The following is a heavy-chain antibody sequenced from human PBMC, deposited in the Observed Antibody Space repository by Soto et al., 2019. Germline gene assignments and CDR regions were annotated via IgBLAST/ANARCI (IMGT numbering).Heavy chain of an antibody. CDR2: IYYSGST. D-gene: IGHD3-3*01. CDR3: ARVKRGVVSDWFDP. CDR1: VGSIISGGYY. Sequence: SETLSLTCTFSVGSIISGGYYWSWIRQHPGKGLEWIGYIYYSGSTYYNPSLKSRVTISVDTSKNQFSLKLSSVTAADTAVYYCARVKRGVVSDWFDPWGQGTLVTVSS. V-gene: IGHV4-31*03. J-gene: IGHJ5*02.